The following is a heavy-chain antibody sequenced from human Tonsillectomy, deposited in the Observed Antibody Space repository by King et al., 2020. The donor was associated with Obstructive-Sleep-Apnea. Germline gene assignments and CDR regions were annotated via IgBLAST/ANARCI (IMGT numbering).Heavy chain of an antibody. J-gene: IGHJ6*02. Sequence: VQLVESGGGLVQPGGSLRLSCAASGFTFSSYWMHWVRQAPGKGLVWVSRINSDGSSTSYADSVKGRFTISRDNAKNTLYLQMNSLRAEDTAVYYCARRYCGGDCYSSEGYYYGMDVWGQGTTVIVSS. CDR2: INSDGSST. CDR3: ARRYCGGDCYSSEGYYYGMDV. D-gene: IGHD2-21*02. CDR1: GFTFSSYW. V-gene: IGHV3-74*01.